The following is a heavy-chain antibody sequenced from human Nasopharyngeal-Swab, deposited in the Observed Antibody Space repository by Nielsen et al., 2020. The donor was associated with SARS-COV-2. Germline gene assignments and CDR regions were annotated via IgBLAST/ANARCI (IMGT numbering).Heavy chain of an antibody. J-gene: IGHJ5*02. CDR1: GYTLTGYY. D-gene: IGHD2-8*01. Sequence: ASVKVSCKASGYTLTGYYMHWVRQAPGQGLEWMGWINPNSGGTNYAQKFQGWVTMTRDTSISTAYMELSRLRSDDTAVYYCARGGKYNVLMVYAPQVGWFDPWGQGTLVTVSS. V-gene: IGHV1-2*04. CDR3: ARGGKYNVLMVYAPQVGWFDP. CDR2: INPNSGGT.